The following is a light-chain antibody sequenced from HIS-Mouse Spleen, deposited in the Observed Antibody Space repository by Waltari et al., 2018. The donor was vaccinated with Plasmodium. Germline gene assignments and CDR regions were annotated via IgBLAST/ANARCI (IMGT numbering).Light chain of an antibody. J-gene: IGKJ4*01. V-gene: IGKV1-8*01. Sequence: AIRMTQSPSSLSASSGDRVTTTCRASQGISSYLAWYQQKPGKAPKLLIYAASTLQSGVPSRFSGSGSGTDFTITISCLQSEDFATYYCQQYYSYPLTFGGGTKVEIK. CDR3: QQYYSYPLT. CDR1: QGISSY. CDR2: AAS.